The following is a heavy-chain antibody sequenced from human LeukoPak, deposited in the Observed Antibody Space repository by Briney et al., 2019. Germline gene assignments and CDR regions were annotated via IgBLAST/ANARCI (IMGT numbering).Heavy chain of an antibody. CDR2: IYYSGST. CDR3: ARATVRGVIGLDY. CDR1: GGSISSYY. D-gene: IGHD3-10*01. Sequence: SETLSLTCTVSGGSISSYYWSWIRQPPGKGLEWIGYIYYSGSTNYNLSLKSRVTISVDTSKNQFSLKLSSVTAADTAVYYCARATVRGVIGLDYWGQGTLVTVSS. V-gene: IGHV4-59*01. J-gene: IGHJ4*02.